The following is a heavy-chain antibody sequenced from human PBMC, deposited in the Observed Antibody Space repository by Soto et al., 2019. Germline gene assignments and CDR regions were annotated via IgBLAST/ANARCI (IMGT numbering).Heavy chain of an antibody. CDR3: ARDRHSRDLGELSFLFDY. D-gene: IGHD3-16*02. J-gene: IGHJ4*02. CDR1: GFTFSSYG. CDR2: IWYDGSNK. V-gene: IGHV3-33*01. Sequence: QVQLVESGGGVVQPGRSLRLSCAASGFTFSSYGMNWVRQAPGKGLEWVAGIWYDGSNKYYADSVQGRVTISRDNSKNTLYLRMNSKRAEDTAVYYCARDRHSRDLGELSFLFDYWGQGTLVTVSS.